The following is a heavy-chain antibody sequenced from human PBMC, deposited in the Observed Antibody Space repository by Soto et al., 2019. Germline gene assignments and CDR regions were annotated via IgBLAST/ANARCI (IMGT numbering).Heavy chain of an antibody. CDR2: ISGRGGST. D-gene: IGHD6-13*01. Sequence: GGSLRLSCAASGFTFSSYAMSWVRQAPGKGLEWVSAISGRGGSTYYADSVKGRFTISRDNSKNTLYLQMNSLRAEDTAVYYCARDRLPSSSWYIYYYGMDVWGQGTTVTVSS. J-gene: IGHJ6*02. V-gene: IGHV3-23*01. CDR1: GFTFSSYA. CDR3: ARDRLPSSSWYIYYYGMDV.